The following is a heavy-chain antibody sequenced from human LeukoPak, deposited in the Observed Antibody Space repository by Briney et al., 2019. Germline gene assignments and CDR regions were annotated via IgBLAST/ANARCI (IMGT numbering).Heavy chain of an antibody. V-gene: IGHV3-30*02. J-gene: IGHJ4*02. CDR1: GFAFSGYG. Sequence: GGSLRLSCAASGFAFSGYGTHWVRQAPGKGLEWVTYIAYDGSDKFYADSVRGRFTISRDNSKNTLYVQMNSLRVEDTAMYYCVAIAVAGQFYWGQGTLVTVSS. D-gene: IGHD6-19*01. CDR2: IAYDGSDK. CDR3: VAIAVAGQFY.